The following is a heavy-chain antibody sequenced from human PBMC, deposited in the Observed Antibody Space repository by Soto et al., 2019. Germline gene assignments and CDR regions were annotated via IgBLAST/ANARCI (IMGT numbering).Heavy chain of an antibody. D-gene: IGHD6-13*01. CDR1: GFTFSSYA. Sequence: GGSLRLSCAASGFTFSSYAMHWVRQAPGKGLEWVAVISYDGSNKYYADSVKGRFTISRDNSKNTLYLQMNSLRAEDTAVYYCARDPSSSWYPNWFDPWGQGTLVTVSS. J-gene: IGHJ5*02. V-gene: IGHV3-30-3*01. CDR2: ISYDGSNK. CDR3: ARDPSSSWYPNWFDP.